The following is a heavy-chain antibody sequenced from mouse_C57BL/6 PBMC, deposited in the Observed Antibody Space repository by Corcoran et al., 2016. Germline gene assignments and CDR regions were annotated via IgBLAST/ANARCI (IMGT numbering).Heavy chain of an antibody. CDR3: ARGDYGSSYDCDY. D-gene: IGHD1-1*01. V-gene: IGHV1-26*01. CDR1: GYTFSDYY. Sequence: ELQLQQSGPELVKPGASVTISCKASGYTFSDYYMTWVQPSHGKSLEWIGDINPNNGGTSYNQKFKGKATLTVDKSSSTAYMELRSLTSEDSAVEYCARGDYGSSYDCDYWGQGTTLTVYS. J-gene: IGHJ2*01. CDR2: INPNNGGT.